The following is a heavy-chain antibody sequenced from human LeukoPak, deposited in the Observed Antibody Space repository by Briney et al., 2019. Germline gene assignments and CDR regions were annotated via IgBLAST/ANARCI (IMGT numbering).Heavy chain of an antibody. J-gene: IGHJ4*02. V-gene: IGHV3-30-3*01. CDR3: AKGQEGRSGSYYLSALY. Sequence: GGALGLSCAASGFTFSSYAMHWVRQAPGKGLEWVAVISYDGSNKYYADSVKGRFTTSRHNSKNTLYLQMNSLRADDTAVYYCAKGQEGRSGSYYLSALYWGQGTLVTVSS. D-gene: IGHD1-26*01. CDR1: GFTFSSYA. CDR2: ISYDGSNK.